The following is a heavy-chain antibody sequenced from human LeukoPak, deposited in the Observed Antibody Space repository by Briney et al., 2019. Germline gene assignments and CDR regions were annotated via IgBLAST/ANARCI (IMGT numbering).Heavy chain of an antibody. D-gene: IGHD3-22*01. Sequence: SETLSLTCTVSAVSIRSYYWSWIRQSPGKGLEWIGNIYYSGDTNYSPSLKSRVTISVDTSKNQFSLKMTSVTAADTAVYYCARGDGYYYYFDYWGQGTLVTVSS. CDR3: ARGDGYYYYFDY. CDR1: AVSIRSYY. J-gene: IGHJ4*02. CDR2: IYYSGDT. V-gene: IGHV4-59*08.